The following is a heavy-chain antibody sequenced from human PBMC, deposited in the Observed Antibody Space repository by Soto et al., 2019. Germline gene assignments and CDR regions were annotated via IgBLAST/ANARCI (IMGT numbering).Heavy chain of an antibody. Sequence: ASVKVSCKASGYTFTSYAMHWERQAPGQRLEWMGWINAGNGNTKYSQKFQGRVTITRDTSASTAYMELSSLRSEDTAVYYCARLCSGGSCPDDYWGQGTLVTVSS. V-gene: IGHV1-3*01. CDR3: ARLCSGGSCPDDY. J-gene: IGHJ4*02. CDR1: GYTFTSYA. CDR2: INAGNGNT. D-gene: IGHD2-15*01.